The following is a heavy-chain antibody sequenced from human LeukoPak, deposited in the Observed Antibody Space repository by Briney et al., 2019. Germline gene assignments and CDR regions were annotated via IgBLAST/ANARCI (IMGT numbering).Heavy chain of an antibody. Sequence: PGGSLRLSCAASGFTFSTYGMHWVRQAPGKGLEWVAFIRYDGSNKYYADSVKGRFTISRDNSKNTLYLQMNSLRPEDMAVYYCAKVNKGGYDSFDYWGQGTLVTVSS. CDR1: GFTFSTYG. CDR2: IRYDGSNK. J-gene: IGHJ4*02. D-gene: IGHD5-12*01. V-gene: IGHV3-30*02. CDR3: AKVNKGGYDSFDY.